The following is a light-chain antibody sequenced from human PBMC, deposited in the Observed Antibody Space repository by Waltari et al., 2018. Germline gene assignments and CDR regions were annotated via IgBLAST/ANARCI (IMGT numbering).Light chain of an antibody. CDR1: QSVSST. CDR2: DAS. Sequence: ERLNMQSPATLSVSPGERATLSCRASQSVSSTLAWYQQKPGQAPRLLIYDASTRATGIPARFSGSGSGTEFTLTISSLQSEDFAVYYCQQYSNWYTFGPGTKVDIK. CDR3: QQYSNWYT. J-gene: IGKJ3*01. V-gene: IGKV3-15*01.